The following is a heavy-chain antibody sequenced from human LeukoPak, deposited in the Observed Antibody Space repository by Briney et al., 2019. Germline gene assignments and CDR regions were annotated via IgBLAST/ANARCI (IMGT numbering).Heavy chain of an antibody. D-gene: IGHD3-3*01. CDR2: LSSSGSST. V-gene: IGHV3-23*01. CDR3: AKDHYWSIDY. CDR1: GFSFSSYT. J-gene: IGHJ4*02. Sequence: GGSLRLSCAASGFSFSSYTMNWVRLAPGKGLEWVSSLSSSGSSTFYADSVKGRFTISRDIAKNTLYLQMNSLRAEDTGVYYCAKDHYWSIDYWGRGTLVTVSS.